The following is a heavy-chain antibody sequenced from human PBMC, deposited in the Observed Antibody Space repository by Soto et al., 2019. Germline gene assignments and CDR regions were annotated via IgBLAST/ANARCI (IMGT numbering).Heavy chain of an antibody. V-gene: IGHV1-69*13. D-gene: IGHD5-18*01. Sequence: SVTVSCTASGGTFNSYAISWVRQAPGQGLEWMGGIIPIFGTANYAQKFQGRVTITADESTSTAYMELSSLRSEDTAVYYCARARQEKSVVDKAMVPPYYYYGMDVWGQGTTVTVSS. CDR2: IIPIFGTA. J-gene: IGHJ6*02. CDR1: GGTFNSYA. CDR3: ARARQEKSVVDKAMVPPYYYYGMDV.